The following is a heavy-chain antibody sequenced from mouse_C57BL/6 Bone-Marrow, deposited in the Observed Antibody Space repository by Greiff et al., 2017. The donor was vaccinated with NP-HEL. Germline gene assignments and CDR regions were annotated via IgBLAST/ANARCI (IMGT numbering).Heavy chain of an antibody. CDR2: IYPRSGNT. Sequence: QVHVKQSGAELARPGASVKLSCKASGYTFTSYGISWVKQRTGQGLEWIGEIYPRSGNTYYNEKFKGKATLTADKSSSTAYMELRSLTSEDAAVYFCARSGDGSSPWFAYWGQGTLVTVSA. V-gene: IGHV1-81*01. J-gene: IGHJ3*01. D-gene: IGHD1-1*01. CDR3: ARSGDGSSPWFAY. CDR1: GYTFTSYG.